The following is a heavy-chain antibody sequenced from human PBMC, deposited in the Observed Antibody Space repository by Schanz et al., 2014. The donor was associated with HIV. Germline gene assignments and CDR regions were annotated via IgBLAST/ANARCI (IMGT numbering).Heavy chain of an antibody. J-gene: IGHJ6*02. CDR1: GFTFSSYG. D-gene: IGHD3-22*01. V-gene: IGHV3-33*06. CDR3: AKDRNYYESKYRGKGNYYYYYGMDV. CDR2: IWYDGSNT. Sequence: QVHLVESGGGVVQPGRSLRLSCAASGFTFSSYGMYWVRQAPGKGLEWVAVIWYDGSNTYYGDSVKGRFTISRDNSKNTLYLQMKSLRVEDTAVYYCAKDRNYYESKYRGKGNYYYYYGMDVWGQGTTVTVSS.